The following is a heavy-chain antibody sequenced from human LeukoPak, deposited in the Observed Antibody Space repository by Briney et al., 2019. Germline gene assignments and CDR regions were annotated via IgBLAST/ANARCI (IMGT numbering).Heavy chain of an antibody. J-gene: IGHJ6*03. CDR3: ARDQRYYDFWSGQIKGYYYMDV. CDR1: GGSISSYY. V-gene: IGHV4-59*12. CDR2: IYYSGST. Sequence: SETLSLTCTVSGGSISSYYWSWIRQPPGKGLEWIGYIYYSGSTNYNPSLKSRVTMSVDTSKNQFSLKLSSVTAADTAVYYCARDQRYYDFWSGQIKGYYYMDVWGKGTTVTVSS. D-gene: IGHD3-3*01.